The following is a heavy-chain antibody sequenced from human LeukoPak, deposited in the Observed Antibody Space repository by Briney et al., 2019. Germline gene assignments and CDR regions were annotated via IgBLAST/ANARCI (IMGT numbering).Heavy chain of an antibody. J-gene: IGHJ4*02. CDR1: GFTFSSYA. CDR2: ISGSGGST. V-gene: IGHV3-23*01. CDR3: AKDKGPYCSSTSCYEAPFDY. D-gene: IGHD2-2*01. Sequence: GGSLRLSCAASGFTFSSYAMSWVRQAPGKGLEWVSAISGSGGSTYYADSVKGRFTISRDNSKNTLYLQMNSLRAEDTAVYYCAKDKGPYCSSTSCYEAPFDYWGQGTLVTVSS.